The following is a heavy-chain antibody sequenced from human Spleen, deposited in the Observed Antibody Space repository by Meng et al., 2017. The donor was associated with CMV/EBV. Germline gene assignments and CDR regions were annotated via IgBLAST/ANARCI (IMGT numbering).Heavy chain of an antibody. V-gene: IGHV3-23*01. CDR2: VSGSAAST. CDR3: ARAFPRSSAFGVVFDF. CDR1: GFTFSSYA. J-gene: IGHJ4*02. D-gene: IGHD3-3*01. Sequence: GESLKISCAASGFTFSSYAMTWVRQAPGKGLEWVSSVSGSAASTYYADSVKGRFTISRDNSKTTVYLQMNSLRAEDTAIYYCARAFPRSSAFGVVFDFWGQGTLVTVSS.